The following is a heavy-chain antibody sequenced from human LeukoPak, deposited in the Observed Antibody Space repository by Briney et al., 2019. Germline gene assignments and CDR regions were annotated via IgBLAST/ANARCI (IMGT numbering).Heavy chain of an antibody. CDR2: INHSGST. V-gene: IGHV4-34*01. CDR1: GGSFSDHY. Sequence: SETLSLTCAVYGGSFSDHYWNWIRQPPGKGLEWIGEINHSGSTNYNPSLKSRVTMSVDRSKSQFSLKLSSVTAADTAVYYCARPGQLGSLYYGLDVWGQGTTVIVSS. D-gene: IGHD7-27*01. J-gene: IGHJ6*02. CDR3: ARPGQLGSLYYGLDV.